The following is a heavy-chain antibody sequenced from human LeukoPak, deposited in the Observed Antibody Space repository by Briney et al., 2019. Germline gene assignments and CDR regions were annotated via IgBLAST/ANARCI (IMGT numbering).Heavy chain of an antibody. CDR2: INPSGGST. V-gene: IGHV1-46*01. Sequence: ASVKVSCKASGHTFTGYYVHWVRQAPGQGLEWMGIINPSGGSTSYAQKFQGRVTMTRDMSTSTVYMELSSLRSEDTAVYYCARDTQLVPTNAFDIWGQGTMVTVSS. J-gene: IGHJ3*02. CDR1: GHTFTGYY. CDR3: ARDTQLVPTNAFDI. D-gene: IGHD6-13*01.